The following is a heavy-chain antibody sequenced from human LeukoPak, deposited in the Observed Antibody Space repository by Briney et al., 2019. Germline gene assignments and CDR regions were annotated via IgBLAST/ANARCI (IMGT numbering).Heavy chain of an antibody. CDR2: INQDGSKK. D-gene: IGHD6-19*01. V-gene: IGHV3-7*01. CDR1: GLTFSTYL. J-gene: IGHJ5*02. CDR3: EGAWS. Sequence: GGSLRLSCAASGLTFSTYLMNWVRQTPGKRLEWVASINQDGSKKNYVDSVKGRFTISRDNAKDSLYLQMNSLRAEDTAVYYCEGAWSWGQGTLVTVSS.